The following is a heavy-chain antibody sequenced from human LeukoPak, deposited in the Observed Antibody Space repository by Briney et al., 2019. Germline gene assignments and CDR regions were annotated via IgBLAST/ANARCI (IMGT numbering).Heavy chain of an antibody. V-gene: IGHV3-74*01. CDR1: GFTFSRYW. CDR2: INSGGSST. CDR3: ARGGSGCFDI. Sequence: GGSLRLSCAASGFTFSRYWMHWVRRAPGKGLVWVSHINSGGSSTSYADSVKGRFTISRDNAKNTVDLQMNSLRAEDTAVYYCARGGSGCFDIWGQGTLATVSS. J-gene: IGHJ3*02. D-gene: IGHD1-26*01.